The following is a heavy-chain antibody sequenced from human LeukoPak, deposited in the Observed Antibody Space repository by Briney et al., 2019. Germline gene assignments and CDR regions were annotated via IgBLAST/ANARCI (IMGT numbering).Heavy chain of an antibody. D-gene: IGHD5-12*01. CDR3: ANNQGIVATSPPY. CDR2: IRYDGSNK. CDR1: GFTFSSYG. V-gene: IGHV3-30*02. Sequence: GGSLRLSCAASGFTFSSYGMHWVRQAPGKGLEWVAFIRYDGSNKYSADSVKGRFTISRDNSKNTLYLQMNSKRAEDTAVYHCANNQGIVATSPPYWGQGTLVTVSS. J-gene: IGHJ4*02.